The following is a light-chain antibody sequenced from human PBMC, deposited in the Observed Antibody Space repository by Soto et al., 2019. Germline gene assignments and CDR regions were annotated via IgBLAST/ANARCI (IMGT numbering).Light chain of an antibody. CDR3: QHYKDYPLT. Sequence: RAGMSVYLGDGGTISCRASQSIDSSLAWYQQKPGRAPKVIITKTSILEAGVPSRFSGSVSGTEYTLTIANLQPEDFTTYYCQHYKDYPLTFGGGTKVDIK. CDR1: QSIDSS. V-gene: IGKV1-5*03. CDR2: KTS. J-gene: IGKJ4*01.